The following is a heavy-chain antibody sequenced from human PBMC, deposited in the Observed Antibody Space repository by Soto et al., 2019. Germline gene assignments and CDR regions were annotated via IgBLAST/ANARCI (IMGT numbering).Heavy chain of an antibody. J-gene: IGHJ6*02. D-gene: IGHD4-17*01. CDR3: ARELTFYGDYRYYGIDV. CDR2: ISSSSSYK. V-gene: IGHV3-11*05. CDR1: GFTYSDYY. Sequence: QVQLVESGGGLVKPGGSLRLSCAASGFTYSDYYMSWIRQAPGKGLEWVSYISSSSSYKNYSDSVKGQITISRDNAKNSLDLQSNSLGAEDTAVYYCARELTFYGDYRYYGIDVWGQGTTVTVSS.